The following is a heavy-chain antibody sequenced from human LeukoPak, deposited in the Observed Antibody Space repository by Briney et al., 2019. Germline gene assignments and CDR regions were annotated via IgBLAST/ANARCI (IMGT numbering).Heavy chain of an antibody. V-gene: IGHV2-5*02. D-gene: IGHD3-22*01. CDR1: GFSLSTSGVG. J-gene: IGHJ4*02. Sequence: SGPTLVNPTQTLTLTCTLSGFSLSTSGVGVGWIRQPPGKALECLALIYWDDDKRYSPSLKTRLTITKDASKNQVVLTMTNIHPGDTATYYGAHRHGHDSGGYYFDYWGQGTLVTVSS. CDR3: AHRHGHDSGGYYFDY. CDR2: IYWDDDK.